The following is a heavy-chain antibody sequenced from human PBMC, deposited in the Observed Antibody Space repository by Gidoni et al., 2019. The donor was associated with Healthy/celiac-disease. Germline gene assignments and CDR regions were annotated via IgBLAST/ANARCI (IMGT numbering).Heavy chain of an antibody. D-gene: IGHD4-17*01. CDR1: GGSISSSSYY. Sequence: QLQLQESGPGLVKPSETLSLTCTVSGGSISSSSYYWGWIRQPPGKGLEWIGSIYYSGGTYYNPSLKSRVTISVDTSKNQFSLKLSSVTAADTAVYYCARQPLDSGVCYMDVWGKGTTVTVSS. J-gene: IGHJ6*03. CDR3: ARQPLDSGVCYMDV. V-gene: IGHV4-39*01. CDR2: IYYSGGT.